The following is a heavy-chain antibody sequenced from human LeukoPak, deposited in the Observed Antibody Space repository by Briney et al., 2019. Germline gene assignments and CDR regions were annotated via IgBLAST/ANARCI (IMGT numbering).Heavy chain of an antibody. CDR3: ASASHDYGDYVPRDYYYYGMDV. CDR1: GGTFSSYA. CDR2: IIPILGIA. V-gene: IGHV1-69*04. Sequence: GSSVKVSCKASGGTFSSYAISWVRQAPGQGLEWMGRIIPILGIANYAQKLQGRVTMTTDTSTSTAYMELRSLRSDDTAVYYCASASHDYGDYVPRDYYYYGMDVWGQGTTVTVSS. J-gene: IGHJ6*02. D-gene: IGHD4-17*01.